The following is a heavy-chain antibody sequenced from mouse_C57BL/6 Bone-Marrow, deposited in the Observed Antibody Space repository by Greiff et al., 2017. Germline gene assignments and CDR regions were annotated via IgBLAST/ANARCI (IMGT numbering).Heavy chain of an antibody. Sequence: VHVKQSGPELVKPGASVKISCKASGYSFTDYNMNWVKQSNGKSLEWIGVINPNYGTTSYNQKFKGKATLTADQSSSTAYMQLNSLTSEDSAVYYCASNWDEAWFAYWGQGTLVTVSA. D-gene: IGHD4-1*02. CDR2: INPNYGTT. V-gene: IGHV1-39*01. CDR3: ASNWDEAWFAY. CDR1: GYSFTDYN. J-gene: IGHJ3*01.